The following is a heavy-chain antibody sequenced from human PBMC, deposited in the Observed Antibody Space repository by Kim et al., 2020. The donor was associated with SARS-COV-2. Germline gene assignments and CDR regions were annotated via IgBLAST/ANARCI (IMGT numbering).Heavy chain of an antibody. D-gene: IGHD3-9*01. V-gene: IGHV4-34*01. CDR1: GGSFSGYY. CDR2: INHSGST. Sequence: SETLSLTCAVYGGSFSGYYWSWIRQPPGKGLEWIGEINHSGSTNYNPSLKSRVTISVDTSKNQFSLQLSSVTAAATAVYYCARVHFDWLAIYYYYGMDV. J-gene: IGHJ6*01. CDR3: ARVHFDWLAIYYYYGMDV.